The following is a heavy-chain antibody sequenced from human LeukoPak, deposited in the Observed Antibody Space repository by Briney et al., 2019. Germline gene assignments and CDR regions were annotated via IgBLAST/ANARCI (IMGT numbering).Heavy chain of an antibody. J-gene: IGHJ4*02. D-gene: IGHD5-12*01. Sequence: GGSLRLSCAASGFTFSSYSMNWVRQAPGKGLEWVSYISSSSSTIYYADSVKGRFTISRDNSKNTLYLQMNSLRAEDTAVYYCAKAHLASDYWGQGTLVTVSS. CDR3: AKAHLASDY. CDR2: ISSSSSTI. V-gene: IGHV3-48*01. CDR1: GFTFSSYS.